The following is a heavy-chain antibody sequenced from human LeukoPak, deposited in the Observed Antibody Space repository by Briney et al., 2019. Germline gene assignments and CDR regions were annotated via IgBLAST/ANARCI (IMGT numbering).Heavy chain of an antibody. J-gene: IGHJ4*02. CDR2: FDPEDGET. CDR1: GYTLTELS. V-gene: IGHV1-24*01. CDR3: ATAGAGAVALDY. D-gene: IGHD6-19*01. Sequence: ASVKVSCKVSGYTLTELSMHWVRQAPGKGLEWMGGFDPEDGETINAQKFQGRVTMTEDTSTDTAYMELNSLRSEDTAVYYCATAGAGAVALDYWGQGTLVTVSS.